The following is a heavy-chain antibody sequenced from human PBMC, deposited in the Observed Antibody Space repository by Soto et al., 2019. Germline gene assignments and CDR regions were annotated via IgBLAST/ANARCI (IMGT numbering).Heavy chain of an antibody. CDR1: GFTVSSNY. CDR2: IYSGGST. Sequence: HPGGSLRLSCAASGFTVSSNYMSWVRQAPGKGLEWVSVIYSGGSTYYADSVKGRFTISRDNSKNTLYLQMNSLRAEDTAVYYCARARAYCGGDCSAFDYWGQGTLVTVSS. D-gene: IGHD2-21*02. J-gene: IGHJ4*02. CDR3: ARARAYCGGDCSAFDY. V-gene: IGHV3-53*01.